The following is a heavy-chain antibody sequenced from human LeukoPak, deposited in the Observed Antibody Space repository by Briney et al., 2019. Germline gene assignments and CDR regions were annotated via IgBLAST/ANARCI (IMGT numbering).Heavy chain of an antibody. D-gene: IGHD3-10*01. CDR3: ARDLYGDYYFDY. CDR2: IYYSGST. CDR1: GGSISSYY. V-gene: IGHV4-59*01. Sequence: NPSETLSLTCTVSGGSISSYYWSWIRQPPGKGLEWIGYIYYSGSTNYNPSLKSRVTISADTSKNQFSLKLSSVTAADTAVYYCARDLYGDYYFDYWGQGTLVTVSS. J-gene: IGHJ4*02.